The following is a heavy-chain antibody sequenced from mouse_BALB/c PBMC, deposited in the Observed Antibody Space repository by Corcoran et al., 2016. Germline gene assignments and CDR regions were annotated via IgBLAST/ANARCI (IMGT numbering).Heavy chain of an antibody. J-gene: IGHJ4*01. CDR1: GYTFTNYG. CDR3: ARLITTKGNAMDY. V-gene: IGHV9-3-1*01. D-gene: IGHD2-4*01. CDR2: INTYTGES. Sequence: QIQLVQSGPELKKPGETVKISCKASGYTFTNYGMNWVKQAPGKGLKWMGWINTYTGESTYADDFKGRFAFSLETSASTAYLQINNLKNEDTATYFCARLITTKGNAMDYWGQGTSVTVSS.